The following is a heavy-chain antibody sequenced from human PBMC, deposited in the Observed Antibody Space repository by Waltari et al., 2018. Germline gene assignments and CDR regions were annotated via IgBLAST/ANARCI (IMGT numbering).Heavy chain of an antibody. D-gene: IGHD3-9*01. CDR3: ARVDWGRYWYFDL. J-gene: IGHJ2*01. CDR1: GFTFRSYS. Sequence: EVQLVESGGGLVQPGGSLRLSCAASGFTFRSYSMNWVRQAPGKGLEWVSYISSSSSTIYYADSVKGRFTISRDNAKNSLYLQMNSLRAEDTAVYYCARVDWGRYWYFDLWGRGTLVTVSS. V-gene: IGHV3-48*04. CDR2: ISSSSSTI.